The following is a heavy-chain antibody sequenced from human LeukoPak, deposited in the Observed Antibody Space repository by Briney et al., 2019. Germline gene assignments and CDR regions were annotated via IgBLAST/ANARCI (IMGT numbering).Heavy chain of an antibody. CDR1: GFTFDDYA. CDR2: ISWNSGSI. J-gene: IGHJ3*02. D-gene: IGHD5-12*01. Sequence: PGGSLRLSCAASGFTFDDYAMHWVRQAPGRGLEWASGISWNSGSIGYADSVKGRFTISRDNAKNSLYLQMNSLRAEDTALYYCAKSGRPGGAGWPRDAFDIWGQGTMVTVSS. V-gene: IGHV3-9*01. CDR3: AKSGRPGGAGWPRDAFDI.